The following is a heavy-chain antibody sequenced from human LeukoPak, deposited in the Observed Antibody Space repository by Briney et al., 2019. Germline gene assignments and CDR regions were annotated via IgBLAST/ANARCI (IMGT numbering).Heavy chain of an antibody. Sequence: GESLKISCKGSGYSFTNYWIGWVRQMPGKGLEWMGIIYPCDSDTRYSPSFQGQVTISADKSISTAYLQWSSLKASDTAMYYCARPRRDGYNFDAFDIWGQGTMLTVSS. CDR1: GYSFTNYW. V-gene: IGHV5-51*01. D-gene: IGHD5-24*01. J-gene: IGHJ3*02. CDR2: IYPCDSDT. CDR3: ARPRRDGYNFDAFDI.